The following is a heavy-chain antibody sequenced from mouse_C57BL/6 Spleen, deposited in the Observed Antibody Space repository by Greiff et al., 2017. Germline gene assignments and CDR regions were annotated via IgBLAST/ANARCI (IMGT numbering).Heavy chain of an antibody. CDR2: INPNNGGT. CDR1: GYTFTDYY. J-gene: IGHJ2*01. D-gene: IGHD1-1*02. V-gene: IGHV1-26*01. CDR3: ARWYSDFDY. Sequence: VQLQQSGPELVKPGASVKISCKASGYTFTDYYMNWVKQSHGKSLEWIGDINPNNGGTSYNQKFKGKATLTVDKSSSTAYMELRSLTSEDSAVYYCARWYSDFDYWGQGTTLTVSS.